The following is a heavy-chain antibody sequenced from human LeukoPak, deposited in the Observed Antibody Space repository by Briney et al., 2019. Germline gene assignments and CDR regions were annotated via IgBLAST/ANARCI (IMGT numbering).Heavy chain of an antibody. CDR2: IYYSGST. V-gene: IGHV4-59*01. Sequence: SETLSLTCTVSGGSISSYYWSWIRQPPGKGLEWIGYIYYSGSTNYNPSLKSRVTISVDTSKNQFSLKLSSVTAADTAVYYCARADYGDYRTQSWFDPWGQGTLVTVSS. D-gene: IGHD4-17*01. CDR3: ARADYGDYRTQSWFDP. J-gene: IGHJ5*02. CDR1: GGSISSYY.